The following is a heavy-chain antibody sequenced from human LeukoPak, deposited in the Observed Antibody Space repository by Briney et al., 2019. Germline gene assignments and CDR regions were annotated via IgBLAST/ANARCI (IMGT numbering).Heavy chain of an antibody. J-gene: IGHJ5*02. V-gene: IGHV4-38-2*01. Sequence: SETLSLTCAVSGYSISSGYYWGWIRQPPGKGLEWIGSIYHSGSTYYNPSLKSRVTISVDTSKNQFSLKLSSVTAADTAVCYCARRPRTPMVRGSNWFDPWGQGTLVTVSS. CDR1: GYSISSGYY. CDR2: IYHSGST. CDR3: ARRPRTPMVRGSNWFDP. D-gene: IGHD3-10*01.